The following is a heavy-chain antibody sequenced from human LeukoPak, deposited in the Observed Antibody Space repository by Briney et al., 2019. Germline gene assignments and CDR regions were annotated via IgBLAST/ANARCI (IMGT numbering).Heavy chain of an antibody. CDR2: IYYSGST. CDR3: ARGGTVTNFGY. D-gene: IGHD4-17*01. CDR1: GGSISSGDSY. Sequence: SETLSLTCTVSGGSISSGDSYWSWIRQPPGKGLEWIGYIYYSGSTNYNPSLKSRVTISVDTSKNQFSLKLSSVTAADTAVYYCARGGTVTNFGYWGQGTLVTVPS. V-gene: IGHV4-61*08. J-gene: IGHJ4*02.